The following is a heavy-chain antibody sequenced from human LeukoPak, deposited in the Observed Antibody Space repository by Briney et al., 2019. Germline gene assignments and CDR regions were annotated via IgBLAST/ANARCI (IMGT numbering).Heavy chain of an antibody. CDR3: AKDEATSRGGLAS. CDR1: GFTVSGTH. Sequence: GGSLRLSCAASGFTVSGTHMSWVRQAPGKGLEWVSAMYTGGTTYYADSVTGRFTVSRGTSRNTLFLHMDSLRAEDTAVYYCAKDEATSRGGLASWGQGTLVIVSS. V-gene: IGHV3-53*01. D-gene: IGHD2-15*01. CDR2: MYTGGTT. J-gene: IGHJ5*01.